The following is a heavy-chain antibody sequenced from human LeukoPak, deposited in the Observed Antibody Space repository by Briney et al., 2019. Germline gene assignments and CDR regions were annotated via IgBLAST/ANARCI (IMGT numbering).Heavy chain of an antibody. J-gene: IGHJ6*03. Sequence: GGSLRLSCAASGFTFSSYAMSWVRQAPGKGLEWVSAISGSGGSTYYADSVKGRFTISRDDSKNTLYLQMNSLRVEDTAVYYCAKEVGYYSYSMDVWGKGTTVTVSS. CDR1: GFTFSSYA. CDR3: AKEVGYYSYSMDV. CDR2: ISGSGGST. V-gene: IGHV3-23*01.